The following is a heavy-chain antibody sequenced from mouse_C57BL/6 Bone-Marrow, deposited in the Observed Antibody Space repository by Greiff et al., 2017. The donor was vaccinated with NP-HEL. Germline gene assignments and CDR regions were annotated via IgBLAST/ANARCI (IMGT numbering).Heavy chain of an antibody. CDR3: TRAGIYYFYAMDY. D-gene: IGHD1-1*01. J-gene: IGHJ4*01. Sequence: EVQRVESGEGLVKPGGSLKLSCAASGFTFSSYAMSWVRQTPEKRLEWVAYISSGGDYIYYAATVKGRFTISRDNARNTLYLQMSSLKSEDTAMYYCTRAGIYYFYAMDYWGQGTSVTVSS. CDR2: ISSGGDYI. V-gene: IGHV5-9-1*02. CDR1: GFTFSSYA.